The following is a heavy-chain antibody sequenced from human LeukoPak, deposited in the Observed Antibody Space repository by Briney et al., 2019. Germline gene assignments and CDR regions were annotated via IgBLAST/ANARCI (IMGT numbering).Heavy chain of an antibody. CDR1: GFTFDDYG. J-gene: IGHJ6*03. CDR2: INWNGGST. V-gene: IGHV3-20*04. D-gene: IGHD5/OR15-5a*01. Sequence: GGSLRLSCAASGFTFDDYGMSWVRQAPGKGLEWVSGINWNGGSTGYADSVKGRFTISRDNAKNSLYLQMNSLRAEDTALYYCARVYELREEDYYYYYMDVWGKGTTVTVSS. CDR3: ARVYELREEDYYYYYMDV.